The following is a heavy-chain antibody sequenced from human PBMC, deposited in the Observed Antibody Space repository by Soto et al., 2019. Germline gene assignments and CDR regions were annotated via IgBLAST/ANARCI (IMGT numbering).Heavy chain of an antibody. Sequence: EVQLLESGGGLVQPGGSLRLSCAASGFSFSNYAVTWVRQAPGKGLEWVSAISASGGSTYYADSVKGRFTISRDNSKNTVQLEMNRLRAEDTAVYYCAKRLWSGSNSVGNGMDVWGQGTTVTVSS. V-gene: IGHV3-23*01. CDR3: AKRLWSGSNSVGNGMDV. CDR1: GFSFSNYA. CDR2: ISASGGST. J-gene: IGHJ6*02. D-gene: IGHD3-3*01.